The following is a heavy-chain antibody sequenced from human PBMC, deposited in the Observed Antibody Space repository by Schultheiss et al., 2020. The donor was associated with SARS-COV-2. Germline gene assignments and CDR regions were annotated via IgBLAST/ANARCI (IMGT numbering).Heavy chain of an antibody. J-gene: IGHJ6*02. V-gene: IGHV4-34*01. CDR3: ARLRGDKHYYGMDV. CDR2: IYYSGST. D-gene: IGHD3-10*01. CDR1: GGSFSGYY. Sequence: SETLSLTCAVYGGSFSGYYWSWIRQPPGKGLEWIGSIYYSGSTNYNPSLKSRVTISVDTSKNQFSLKLSSVTAADTAVYYCARLRGDKHYYGMDVWGQGTTVTVSS.